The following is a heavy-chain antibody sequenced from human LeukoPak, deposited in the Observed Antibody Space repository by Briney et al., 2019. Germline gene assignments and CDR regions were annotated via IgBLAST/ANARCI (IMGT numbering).Heavy chain of an antibody. J-gene: IGHJ4*02. Sequence: GASLRLSCAASGFTFSSYAMSWVRQAPGKGLEWVSAISGSGGSTYYADSAKGRFTISRDNSKNTLYLQMNSLRAEDTAVYYCAKVPYGSGSSKRYFDYWGQGTLVTVSS. CDR2: ISGSGGST. V-gene: IGHV3-23*01. CDR1: GFTFSSYA. CDR3: AKVPYGSGSSKRYFDY. D-gene: IGHD3-10*01.